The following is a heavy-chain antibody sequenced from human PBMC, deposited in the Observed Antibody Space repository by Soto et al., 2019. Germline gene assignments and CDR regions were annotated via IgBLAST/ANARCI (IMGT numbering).Heavy chain of an antibody. CDR2: ISNDGSYK. CDR1: GFSFRSYV. J-gene: IGHJ4*02. Sequence: QVQLVESGGGVVQPGRSLRLSCTASGFSFRSYVMHWVRQAPGKGLEWVALISNDGSYKYYADSVKGRFTISRDNSKNTLQLQMNSLRSDDTGVYPCAKLALERRYIAYEEVDYWGQGTLATVSS. V-gene: IGHV3-30*18. D-gene: IGHD5-12*01. CDR3: AKLALERRYIAYEEVDY.